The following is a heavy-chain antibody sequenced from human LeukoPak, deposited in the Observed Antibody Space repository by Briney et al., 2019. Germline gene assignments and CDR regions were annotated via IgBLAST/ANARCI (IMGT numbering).Heavy chain of an antibody. CDR3: ARESADYYDSSGYYYLVYYFDY. D-gene: IGHD3-22*01. Sequence: ASVKVSCKASGYTFTGYYMHWVRQAPGQGLEWMGWINPNSGGTNYAQKFQGRVTMTRDTSISTAYMELSRLRSDDTAVYYCARESADYYDSSGYYYLVYYFDYWAREPWSPSPQ. J-gene: IGHJ4*02. V-gene: IGHV1-2*02. CDR1: GYTFTGYY. CDR2: INPNSGGT.